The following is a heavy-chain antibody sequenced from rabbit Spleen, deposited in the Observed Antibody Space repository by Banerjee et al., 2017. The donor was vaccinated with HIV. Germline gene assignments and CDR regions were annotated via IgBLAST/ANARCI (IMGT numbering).Heavy chain of an antibody. CDR3: ARDTGSSFSSYGMDL. V-gene: IGHV1S40*01. Sequence: QSLEESGGDLVKPGASLTLTCTASGFDLSDYYYIYWVRQAPGKGLEWIGCIYTGGSSSGFTYSATWAKGRFTCSKTSSTTVTLQMTSLTVADTATYFCARDTGSSFSSYGMDLWGQGTLVTVS. D-gene: IGHD8-1*01. CDR2: IYTGGSSSGFT. J-gene: IGHJ6*01. CDR1: GFDLSDYYY.